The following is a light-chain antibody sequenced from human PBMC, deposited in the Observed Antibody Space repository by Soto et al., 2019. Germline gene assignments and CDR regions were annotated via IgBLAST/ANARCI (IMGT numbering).Light chain of an antibody. CDR1: SSDVGAYNY. V-gene: IGLV2-14*01. Sequence: QSALTQPASVSGSPGQSITISCTGTSSDVGAYNYVSWYQQHPGKAPKFLIYEVNNRPSGVSDRFSGSKSGNTASLTISALQAEDEADYYCASYTSGGTYVFGTGTKLIVL. J-gene: IGLJ1*01. CDR3: ASYTSGGTYV. CDR2: EVN.